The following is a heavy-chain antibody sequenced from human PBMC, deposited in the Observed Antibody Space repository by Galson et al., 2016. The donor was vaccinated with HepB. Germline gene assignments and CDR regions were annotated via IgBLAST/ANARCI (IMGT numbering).Heavy chain of an antibody. CDR1: GFTFSNYA. D-gene: IGHD1-26*01. Sequence: SLRLSCAASGFTFSNYAMHWVRQAPGKGLEWVAVISYDGSNKYYADSGKGRLTISRDNSKNTLFVQMNSLRVEDTALYYCAKDAASRGATYSDYWGQGTPATVSS. V-gene: IGHV3-30*04. J-gene: IGHJ4*02. CDR2: ISYDGSNK. CDR3: AKDAASRGATYSDY.